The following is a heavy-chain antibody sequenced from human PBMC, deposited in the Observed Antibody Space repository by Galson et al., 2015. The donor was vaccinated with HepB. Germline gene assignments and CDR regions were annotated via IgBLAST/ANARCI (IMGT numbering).Heavy chain of an antibody. CDR3: AKGAEDSSGWYYPSHYGMDV. J-gene: IGHJ6*02. V-gene: IGHV3-66*02. Sequence: SLRLSCAASGFIVTNNYMTWVRQAPGKGLEWVSGIYSGGSTYYAESVKGRFTISRDNSKNTLYLQMNSLRSEDTAVYYCAKGAEDSSGWYYPSHYGMDVWGQGTTVTISS. CDR1: GFIVTNNY. CDR2: IYSGGST. D-gene: IGHD6-19*01.